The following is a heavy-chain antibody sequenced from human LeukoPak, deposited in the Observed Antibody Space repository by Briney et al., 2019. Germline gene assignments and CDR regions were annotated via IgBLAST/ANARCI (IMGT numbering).Heavy chain of an antibody. CDR3: ARARIDY. CDR1: GFTFSSYW. J-gene: IGHJ4*02. V-gene: IGHV3-7*04. Sequence: GGSLTLSCLGSGFTFSSYWMTWVRQAPGKGLEWVANIKDDGSEKYSVDSVKGRFTISRDNAKNLVYLQMSSLRAEDTAVYYCARARIDYWGQGTLVTVSS. CDR2: IKDDGSEK.